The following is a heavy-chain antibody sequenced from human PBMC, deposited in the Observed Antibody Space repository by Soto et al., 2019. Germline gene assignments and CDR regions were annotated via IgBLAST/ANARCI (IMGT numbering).Heavy chain of an antibody. Sequence: GGSLRLSCAASGFTFSSYGMHWVRQAPGKGLGWVAVIWYDGSDKYYADSVKGRFTISRDNSKNTLYLQMNSLRAEDTAVYYCALSWYSYYFDLWGQGTLVTVSS. D-gene: IGHD1-1*01. CDR2: IWYDGSDK. CDR1: GFTFSSYG. J-gene: IGHJ4*02. V-gene: IGHV3-33*08. CDR3: ALSWYSYYFDL.